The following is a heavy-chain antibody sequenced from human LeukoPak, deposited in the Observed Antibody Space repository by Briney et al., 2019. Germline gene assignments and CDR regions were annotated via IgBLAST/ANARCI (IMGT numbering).Heavy chain of an antibody. J-gene: IGHJ4*02. V-gene: IGHV3-23*01. D-gene: IGHD1-26*01. CDR1: GFTFSSYA. CDR2: ISGSGGST. Sequence: PGGSLRLSCAASGFTFSSYAMSWVRQAPGKGLEWVSTISGSGGSTYYVDSVKGRFTISRDNSKNTLYLQMNSLRAEDTAVYYCARGVGATIGPYDYWGQGTLVTVSS. CDR3: ARGVGATIGPYDY.